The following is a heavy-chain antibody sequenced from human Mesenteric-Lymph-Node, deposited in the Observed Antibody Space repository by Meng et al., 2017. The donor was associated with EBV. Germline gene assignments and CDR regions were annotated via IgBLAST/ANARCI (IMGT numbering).Heavy chain of an antibody. CDR2: IFKTGST. CDR1: GDSINTTRW. Sequence: QDLLRESCSGLGMPLETRSLTGCLPGDSINTTRWRMWVRQPPGRGLEWIGEIFKTGSTNYSPSLRSRVTISLDKSMNQFSLKLSSVTAADTAVYYCARDVVPLDPESRADWGPGTLVTVSS. D-gene: IGHD1-1*01. V-gene: IGHV4-4*02. CDR3: ARDVVPLDPESRAD. J-gene: IGHJ4*02.